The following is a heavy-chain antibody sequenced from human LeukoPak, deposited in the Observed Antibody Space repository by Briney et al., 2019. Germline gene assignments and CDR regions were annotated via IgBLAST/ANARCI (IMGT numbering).Heavy chain of an antibody. CDR3: ARDIYETTVTTRFDP. Sequence: GGSLRLSCAASGFTFSSYAMHWVRQAPGKGLERVAVISSDGSNKYYADSVKGRFTISRDNSKNTLYLQMNSLRAEDTAVYYCARDIYETTVTTRFDPWGQGTLVTVSS. D-gene: IGHD4-17*01. CDR1: GFTFSSYA. CDR2: ISSDGSNK. J-gene: IGHJ5*02. V-gene: IGHV3-30-3*01.